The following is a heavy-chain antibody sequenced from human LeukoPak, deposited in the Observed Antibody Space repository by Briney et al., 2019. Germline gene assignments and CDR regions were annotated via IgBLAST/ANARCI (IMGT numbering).Heavy chain of an antibody. V-gene: IGHV3-49*03. D-gene: IGHD2-2*01. CDR1: GFTFGDYA. J-gene: IGHJ6*02. Sequence: PGGSVRLSCTASGFTFGDYAMSWFRQAPGKGLEWVGFLRSKAYGGTTEYAASVKGRFTISRDDSKSIAYLQMNSLKTEDTAVYYCTRDCSSTSCSQDYYYYGMDVWGQGTTVTVSS. CDR3: TRDCSSTSCSQDYYYYGMDV. CDR2: LRSKAYGGTT.